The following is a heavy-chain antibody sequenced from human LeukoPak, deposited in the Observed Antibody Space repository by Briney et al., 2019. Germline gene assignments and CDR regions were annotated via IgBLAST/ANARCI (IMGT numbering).Heavy chain of an antibody. CDR3: ARVSCTSTSCPGWIDP. CDR2: IYYSGST. V-gene: IGHV4-59*01. Sequence: PSETLSLTCTVSGGSISSYYWSWIRQPPGKGLEWIGHIYYSGSTNYNPSLKSRVSISVDTSKNQFSLKLSSVTGADTAVYYCARVSCTSTSCPGWIDPWGQGTLVTVSS. D-gene: IGHD2-2*01. J-gene: IGHJ5*02. CDR1: GGSISSYY.